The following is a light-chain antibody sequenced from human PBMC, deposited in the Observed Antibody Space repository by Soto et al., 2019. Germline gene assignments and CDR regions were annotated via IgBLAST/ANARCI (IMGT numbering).Light chain of an antibody. CDR3: QQFDSSIT. Sequence: EIVLTQSPGTLSLSPGERATLSCRASQSLSNRYLAWYQQKPGQAPRLLITGISKRAPGIPDRFSGSGSGTDFSLTISRLEPEDFAMYYCQQFDSSITFGGGTKVDI. CDR2: GIS. V-gene: IGKV3-20*01. J-gene: IGKJ4*01. CDR1: QSLSNRY.